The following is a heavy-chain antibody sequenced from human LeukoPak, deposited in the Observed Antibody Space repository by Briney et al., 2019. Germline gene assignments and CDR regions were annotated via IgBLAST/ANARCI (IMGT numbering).Heavy chain of an antibody. V-gene: IGHV1-69*01. Sequence: SVKVSCKASGGTFSSYAISWVRQAPGQGLEWMGGIIPIFGTANYAQKFQGRVTITADESTSTAYMELSSLRSEDTAVYYCAREGITIFGVVTEVGWKYGMDVWGQGTTVTVSS. CDR3: AREGITIFGVVTEVGWKYGMDV. CDR2: IIPIFGTA. J-gene: IGHJ6*02. CDR1: GGTFSSYA. D-gene: IGHD3-3*01.